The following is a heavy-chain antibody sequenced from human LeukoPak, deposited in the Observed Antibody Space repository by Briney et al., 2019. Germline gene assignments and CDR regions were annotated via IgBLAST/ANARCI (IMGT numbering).Heavy chain of an antibody. Sequence: GASVKVSCKASGYTFTNFGISWVRQAPGQGLEWMGWISGYNGNTNYAQKLQGRVTMATDTSTSTAYMDLRSLRSDDTAVYYCARDRHRRHYYDSSLLPPLDYWGQGTLVTVSS. J-gene: IGHJ4*02. CDR3: ARDRHRRHYYDSSLLPPLDY. V-gene: IGHV1-18*01. CDR1: GYTFTNFG. CDR2: ISGYNGNT. D-gene: IGHD3-22*01.